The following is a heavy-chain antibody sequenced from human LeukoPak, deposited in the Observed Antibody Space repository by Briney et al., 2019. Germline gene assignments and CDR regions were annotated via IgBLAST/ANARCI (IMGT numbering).Heavy chain of an antibody. CDR3: AIVGATAYYYYMDV. J-gene: IGHJ6*03. V-gene: IGHV4-59*01. Sequence: SETLSLTCTVSGGSISSYYWSWIRQPPGKGLEWIGYIYYSGSTNYNPSLKSRVTISVDTSKNQFSLKLSSVTAEDTAVYYCAIVGATAYYYYMDVWGKGTTVTISS. CDR1: GGSISSYY. D-gene: IGHD1-26*01. CDR2: IYYSGST.